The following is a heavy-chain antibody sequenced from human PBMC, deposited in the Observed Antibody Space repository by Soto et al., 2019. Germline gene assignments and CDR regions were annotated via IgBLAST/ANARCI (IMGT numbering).Heavy chain of an antibody. D-gene: IGHD6-6*01. CDR1: GGSFSGYY. Sequence: TSETLSLTCAVYGGSFSGYYWSWIRQPPGKGLEWIGEINHSGSTNYNPSLKSRVTISVDTSKNQFSLKLSSVTAADTAVYYCARGGVWRAYSSSSKNWFDPWGQGTLVTVSS. CDR2: INHSGST. CDR3: ARGGVWRAYSSSSKNWFDP. V-gene: IGHV4-34*01. J-gene: IGHJ5*02.